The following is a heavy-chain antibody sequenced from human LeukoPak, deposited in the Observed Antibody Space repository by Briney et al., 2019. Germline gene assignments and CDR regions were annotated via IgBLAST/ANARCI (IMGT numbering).Heavy chain of an antibody. CDR3: ARDADYGDYYFDY. J-gene: IGHJ4*02. V-gene: IGHV3-21*01. D-gene: IGHD4-17*01. CDR2: ISSSSSYI. Sequence: GGSLRLSCAASGFTFSSYSMNWVRQAAGKGLEWVSSISSSSSYIYYADSVKGRFTISRDNAKNALYLQMNSLRAEDTAVYYCARDADYGDYYFDYWGQGTLVTVSS. CDR1: GFTFSSYS.